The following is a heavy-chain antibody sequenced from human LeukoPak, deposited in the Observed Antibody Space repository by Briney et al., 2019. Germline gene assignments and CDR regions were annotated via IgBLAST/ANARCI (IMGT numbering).Heavy chain of an antibody. CDR2: IYYSGST. Sequence: SETLSLTCTVSGGSISSSSYYWGWIRQPPGKGLEWIGSIYYSGSTYYNPSLKSRVTISVDTSKNQFSLKLSSVTAADTAVYYCARGEMDYYYGMDVWGQGTTVTVSS. V-gene: IGHV4-39*07. J-gene: IGHJ6*02. CDR3: ARGEMDYYYGMDV. D-gene: IGHD5-24*01. CDR1: GGSISSSSYY.